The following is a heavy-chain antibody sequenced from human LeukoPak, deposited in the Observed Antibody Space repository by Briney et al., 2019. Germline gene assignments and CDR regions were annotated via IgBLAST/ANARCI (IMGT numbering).Heavy chain of an antibody. Sequence: SVKVSYKGSGGTFISYTISWVRQAGGQGLEWMGGIIPILGIANYAKKFQGRVTITADKSTSPAYMELSSLRSEHTAVYYCASQDPGYCSSTSCYDAFDIWGQGTMVTVSS. D-gene: IGHD2-2*01. V-gene: IGHV1-69*10. CDR2: IIPILGIA. J-gene: IGHJ3*02. CDR3: ASQDPGYCSSTSCYDAFDI. CDR1: GGTFISYT.